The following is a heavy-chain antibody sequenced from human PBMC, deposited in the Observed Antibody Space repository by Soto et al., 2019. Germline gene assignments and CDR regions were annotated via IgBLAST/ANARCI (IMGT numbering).Heavy chain of an antibody. V-gene: IGHV3-21*01. Sequence: GGSLRLSCAASGFTFSSYSMNWVRQAPGKGLEWVSSISSSSSYIYYADSVKGRFTISRENAKNSLYLQMNSLRAEETAVYYCARELSSSGFPHDAFDIWGQGTMVTVSS. J-gene: IGHJ3*02. CDR3: ARELSSSGFPHDAFDI. CDR2: ISSSSSYI. D-gene: IGHD6-19*01. CDR1: GFTFSSYS.